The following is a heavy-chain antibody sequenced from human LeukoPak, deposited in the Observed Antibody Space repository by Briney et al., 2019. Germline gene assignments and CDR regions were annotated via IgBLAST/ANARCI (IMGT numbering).Heavy chain of an antibody. V-gene: IGHV1-2*02. J-gene: IGHJ4*02. CDR3: ATDLDSGSSLDY. CDR1: GYTFTDYY. Sequence: ASVKVSCKASGYTFTDYYMHWVRQAPGQGLEWMGWIHPSSGATRYAQTFQGRVTMTRDTSISTAYMELNRLTSDDTAMFYCATDLDSGSSLDYWGQGTLVTVSS. D-gene: IGHD3/OR15-3a*01. CDR2: IHPSSGAT.